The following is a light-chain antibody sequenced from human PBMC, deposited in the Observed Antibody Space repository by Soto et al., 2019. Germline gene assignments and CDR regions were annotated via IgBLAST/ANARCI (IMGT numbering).Light chain of an antibody. CDR3: QQYNNWPPWT. J-gene: IGKJ1*01. CDR2: GAS. V-gene: IGKV3D-15*01. Sequence: EVVMTQSPATLSLSPGERATLSCRASQSVSSSYLSWYQQKPGQAPRLLIYGASTRATGIPARFSGSGSGTEFTLTISSLQSEDFAVYYCQQYNNWPPWTFGQGTKVGI. CDR1: QSVSSSY.